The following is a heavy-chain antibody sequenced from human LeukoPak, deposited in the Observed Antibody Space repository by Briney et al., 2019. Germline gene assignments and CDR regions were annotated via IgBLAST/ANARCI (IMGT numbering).Heavy chain of an antibody. Sequence: GGSLRLSCAASGFTFSSYWMHWVRQAPGKGLQWVANIKKDGSEKFYVDSVKGRFTISRDNTRNSLYLQMNSLRAEDTAVYYCAREFAGAYFARLDSWGQGTLVTVSS. V-gene: IGHV3-7*01. CDR2: IKKDGSEK. J-gene: IGHJ4*02. CDR1: GFTFSSYW. CDR3: AREFAGAYFARLDS. D-gene: IGHD2/OR15-2a*01.